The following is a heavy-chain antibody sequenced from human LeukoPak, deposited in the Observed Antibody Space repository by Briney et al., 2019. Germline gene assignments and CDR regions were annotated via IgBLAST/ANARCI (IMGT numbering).Heavy chain of an antibody. CDR1: GFTFSNYA. CDR3: ARAHYYGSGSYYQYFQH. Sequence: RPGGSLRLSCAASGFTFSNYAIHWVRQAPGKGLEWVAVISYDGNNKYYTDSVKGRFTISRDNSKNTLYLQMNSLRAEDTAVYYCARAHYYGSGSYYQYFQHWGQGTLVTVSS. D-gene: IGHD3-10*01. V-gene: IGHV3-30-3*01. CDR2: ISYDGNNK. J-gene: IGHJ1*01.